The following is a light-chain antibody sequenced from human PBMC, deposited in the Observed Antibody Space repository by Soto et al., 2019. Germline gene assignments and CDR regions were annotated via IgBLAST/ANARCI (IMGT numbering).Light chain of an antibody. V-gene: IGKV3-11*01. J-gene: IGKJ1*01. CDR1: QSVSSY. CDR2: DAS. CDR3: HQYGILPLT. Sequence: DIVLPKYHAPLSLSPGERSTLSCMASQSVSSYLAWYQQKPGQGPRLLIYDASNRATGVSARFSGSGSGTAFTLTISRLEPEDSAVYYCHQYGILPLTFGQGT.